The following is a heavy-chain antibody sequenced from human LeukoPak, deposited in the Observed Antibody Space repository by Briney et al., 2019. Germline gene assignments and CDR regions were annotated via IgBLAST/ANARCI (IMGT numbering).Heavy chain of an antibody. V-gene: IGHV4-31*03. CDR2: IYHSGST. CDR1: GDSISSGGYY. Sequence: SQTLSLTCTVSGDSISSGGYYWSWIRQLPGKGLEWIGYIYHSGSTYYNPSFESRLTISIDTSKNQFSLELTSVTAADTAVYYCARRSSGSYDGRFDPWGLGTLVTASS. D-gene: IGHD3-10*01. J-gene: IGHJ5*02. CDR3: ARRSSGSYDGRFDP.